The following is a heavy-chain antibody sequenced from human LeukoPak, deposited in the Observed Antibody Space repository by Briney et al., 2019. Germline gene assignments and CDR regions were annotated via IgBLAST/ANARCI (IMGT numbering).Heavy chain of an antibody. V-gene: IGHV4-39*07. CDR1: GGSVSSSSYY. J-gene: IGHJ4*02. CDR3: ARDARFGELVDY. CDR2: INSSGTV. Sequence: PSETLSLTCTVSGGSVSSSSYYWGWIRQPPGKGPEWIGEINSSGTVNYNPSLKSRVTISVDMSKNQFSLKLASVTAADTAMYYCARDARFGELVDYWGRGTLVTVSS. D-gene: IGHD3-10*01.